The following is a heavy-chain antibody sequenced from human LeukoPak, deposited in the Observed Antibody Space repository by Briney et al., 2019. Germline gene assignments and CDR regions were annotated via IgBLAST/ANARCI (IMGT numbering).Heavy chain of an antibody. CDR3: ARERYCTTATCHVGVPFDY. V-gene: IGHV3-7*01. D-gene: IGHD2-2*01. Sequence: GGSLRLSCAASGFIISTYYMTWVRQAPGKGLEWVAGIKQDGSENYYVDSVKGRFTVSRDNSKNSLYLQMNSLRAEDTAVYFCARERYCTTATCHVGVPFDYWGQGTLVTVSS. CDR2: IKQDGSEN. CDR1: GFIISTYY. J-gene: IGHJ4*02.